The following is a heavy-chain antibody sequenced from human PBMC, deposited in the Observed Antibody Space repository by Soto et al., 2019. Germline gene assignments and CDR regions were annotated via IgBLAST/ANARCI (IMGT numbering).Heavy chain of an antibody. V-gene: IGHV3-33*01. J-gene: IGHJ4*02. CDR3: ARGPYYDYVWGSHRPYDY. CDR1: GFTFSSYG. D-gene: IGHD3-16*02. Sequence: GGSLRLSCAASGFTFSSYGMHWVRQAPGKGLEWVAVIWYDGSNKYYADSVKGRFTISRDNSKNTLYLQMNSLRAEDTAVYYCARGPYYDYVWGSHRPYDYWGQGTLVTSPQ. CDR2: IWYDGSNK.